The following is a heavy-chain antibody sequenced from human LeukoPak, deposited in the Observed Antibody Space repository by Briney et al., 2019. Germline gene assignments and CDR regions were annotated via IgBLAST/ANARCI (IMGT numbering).Heavy chain of an antibody. Sequence: SETLSLTCTVSGGSISSYYWSWIRQPAGKGLEWIGRIYTSGGTNYNPSLKSRVTMSVDTSKNQFSLKLSSVTAADTAVYYCARGEYSYGPPGSYYYYMDVWGKGTTVTISS. CDR1: GGSISSYY. CDR3: ARGEYSYGPPGSYYYYMDV. J-gene: IGHJ6*03. D-gene: IGHD5-18*01. CDR2: IYTSGGT. V-gene: IGHV4-4*07.